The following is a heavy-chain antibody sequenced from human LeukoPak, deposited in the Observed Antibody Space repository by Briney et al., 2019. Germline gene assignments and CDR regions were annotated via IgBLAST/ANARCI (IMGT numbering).Heavy chain of an antibody. V-gene: IGHV3-53*01. D-gene: IGHD3-16*01. J-gene: IGHJ4*02. CDR3: ARDLGRNLYYFDY. CDR1: GFTVRSNH. CDR2: IYSGGST. Sequence: GGSLTLSCAASGFTVRSNHRRGVRQAPGKGLEWVSIIYSGGSTYSADSVKGRFTISRDNSKNTLYLQMNSLRAEDTAVYYCARDLGRNLYYFDYWGQGTLVTVSS.